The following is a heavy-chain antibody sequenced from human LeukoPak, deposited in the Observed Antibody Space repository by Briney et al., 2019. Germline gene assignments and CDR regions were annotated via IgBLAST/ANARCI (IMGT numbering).Heavy chain of an antibody. CDR1: GFTFSSYA. Sequence: PGGSLRLSCAASGFTFSSYAMSWVRQAPGKGLEWVSAISGSGGSTYYADSVKGRFTISRDNSKNTLFLQMSNLRAEDTAIYYCAKDRLPDSAWSLDSWGRGTLVTVSS. CDR2: ISGSGGST. V-gene: IGHV3-23*01. D-gene: IGHD6-19*01. J-gene: IGHJ4*02. CDR3: AKDRLPDSAWSLDS.